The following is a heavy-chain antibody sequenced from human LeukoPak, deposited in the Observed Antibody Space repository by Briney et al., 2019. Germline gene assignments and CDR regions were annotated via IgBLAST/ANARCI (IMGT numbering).Heavy chain of an antibody. J-gene: IGHJ4*02. V-gene: IGHV1-18*01. D-gene: IGHD2-15*01. CDR1: GYTFTSYG. CDR2: ISGYNGNT. Sequence: ASVKVSCKASGYTFTSYGISWVRQAPGQGLEWMGWISGYNGNTHSAQKLQGRVTMTTGTSTSTACMELRSLRSDDTAVYYCARGPYCSGGTCYSQYFDYWGQGTLVTVSS. CDR3: ARGPYCSGGTCYSQYFDY.